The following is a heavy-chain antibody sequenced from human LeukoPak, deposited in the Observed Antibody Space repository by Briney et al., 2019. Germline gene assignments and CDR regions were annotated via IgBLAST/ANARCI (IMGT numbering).Heavy chain of an antibody. V-gene: IGHV3-20*04. CDR2: INWNGGST. J-gene: IGHJ4*02. CDR1: GFTFDDYG. CDR3: AFLSGYYLDY. Sequence: GGSLRLSCAASGFTFDDYGMSWVRQAPGKGLEWVSGINWNGGSTGYADSVKGRFTISRDNAKNSLYLQMNSLRAEDTAVYYCAFLSGYYLDYWGQGTLVTVSS. D-gene: IGHD3-22*01.